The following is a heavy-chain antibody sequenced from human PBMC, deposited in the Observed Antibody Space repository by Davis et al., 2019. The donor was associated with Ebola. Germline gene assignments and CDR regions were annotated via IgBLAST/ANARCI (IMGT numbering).Heavy chain of an antibody. CDR1: GFTFSSYW. J-gene: IGHJ4*02. CDR3: AKSQHFDY. V-gene: IGHV3-30*18. Sequence: GESLKISCAASGFTFSSYWMSWVRQAPGKGLEWVAVISYDGSNKYYADSVKGRFTISRDNSKNTLYLQMNSLRAEDTAVYYCAKSQHFDYWGQGTLVTVSS. CDR2: ISYDGSNK.